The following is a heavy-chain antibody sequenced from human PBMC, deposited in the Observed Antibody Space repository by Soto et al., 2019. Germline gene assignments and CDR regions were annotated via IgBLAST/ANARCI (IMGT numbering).Heavy chain of an antibody. D-gene: IGHD3-22*01. Sequence: GGSLRLSCEVSGFSLSGYGMHWVRQAPGKGLEWVAVIWYDGTTKNYADSVKGRFTISRDSSKNTVYLQMDSLKVEDTAVYYCARPTYYYDSSGPPAYWGQGTQVTVSS. J-gene: IGHJ4*02. CDR1: GFSLSGYG. V-gene: IGHV3-33*01. CDR3: ARPTYYYDSSGPPAY. CDR2: IWYDGTTK.